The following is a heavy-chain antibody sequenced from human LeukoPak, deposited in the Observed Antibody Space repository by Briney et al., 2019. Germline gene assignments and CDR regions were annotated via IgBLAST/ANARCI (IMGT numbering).Heavy chain of an antibody. Sequence: SETLSLTCTVSGGSISDYYWSWIRRPPGQGLEWMGDIYNSVSTNYNPSLKSRVTISVDTSKNQFSLRLSSVTAADTALYYCARHTKGTMGPHYWGQGTLVTASS. CDR3: ARHTKGTMGPHY. CDR2: IYNSVST. J-gene: IGHJ4*02. V-gene: IGHV4-59*08. CDR1: GGSISDYY. D-gene: IGHD3-10*01.